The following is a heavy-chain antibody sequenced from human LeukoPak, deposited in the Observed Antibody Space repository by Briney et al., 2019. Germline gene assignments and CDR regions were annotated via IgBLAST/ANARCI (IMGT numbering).Heavy chain of an antibody. Sequence: GGSLRLSCAASGFTFSSYTMSWVRQAPGKGLEWVSTITTSDGNTYYADSVKGRFTVSRDNSKNTLFLQMNSPRAEDTAVYYCAKDPSYYDFWSGYWYYYYGMDVWAKGPRSPSP. CDR3: AKDPSYYDFWSGYWYYYYGMDV. CDR2: ITTSDGNT. CDR1: GFTFSSYT. J-gene: IGHJ6*02. D-gene: IGHD3-3*01. V-gene: IGHV3-23*01.